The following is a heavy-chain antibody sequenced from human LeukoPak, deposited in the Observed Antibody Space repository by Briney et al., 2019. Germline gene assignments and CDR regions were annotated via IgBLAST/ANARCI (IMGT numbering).Heavy chain of an antibody. CDR3: ARETWSGYYKGFDY. Sequence: GGSLRLSCAASGFTFSGSAMHSVRQAPGKGLEWVSSISSSSSYIYYADSVKGRFTISRDNAKNSLYLQMNSLRAEDTAVYYCARETWSGYYKGFDYWGQGTLVTVSS. CDR2: ISSSSSYI. J-gene: IGHJ4*02. CDR1: GFTFSGSA. D-gene: IGHD3-3*01. V-gene: IGHV3-21*01.